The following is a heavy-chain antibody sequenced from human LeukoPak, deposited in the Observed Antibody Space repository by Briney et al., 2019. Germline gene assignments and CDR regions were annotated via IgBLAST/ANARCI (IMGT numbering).Heavy chain of an antibody. CDR1: GGSISSSSYY. V-gene: IGHV4-39*07. D-gene: IGHD5-24*01. CDR3: ARDLGSRDGYNPPNLFDN. CDR2: IYYSGST. J-gene: IGHJ4*02. Sequence: SETLSLTCTVSGGSISSSSYYWGWIRQPPGKGLEWIGSIYYSGSTYYNPSLKSRVTISVDTSKNQFSLKLSSVTAADTAVYYCARDLGSRDGYNPPNLFDNWGQGTLVTVSS.